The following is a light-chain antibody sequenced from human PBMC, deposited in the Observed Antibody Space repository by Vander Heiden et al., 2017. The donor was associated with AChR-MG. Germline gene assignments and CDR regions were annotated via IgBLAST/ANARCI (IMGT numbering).Light chain of an antibody. CDR3: QAWDSSIVV. CDR2: QDS. J-gene: IGLJ2*01. Sequence: SYELTQPPSVSVSPGQTASITCPGDKLGDKYACWYQQKPGQSPVLVIYQDSKRPSRIPERFSGSNSGNTATLTISGTQAMDEADYYCQAWDSSIVVFGGGTKLTVL. V-gene: IGLV3-1*01. CDR1: KLGDKY.